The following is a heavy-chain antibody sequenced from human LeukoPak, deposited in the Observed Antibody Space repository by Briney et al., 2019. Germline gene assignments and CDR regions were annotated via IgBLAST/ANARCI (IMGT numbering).Heavy chain of an antibody. D-gene: IGHD3-9*01. CDR3: ARVSVRYCDWSQSNYFDY. J-gene: IGHJ4*02. V-gene: IGHV1-3*01. CDR1: GYTFTSYA. CDR2: INAGNGNT. Sequence: GASVKVSCKASGYTFTSYAMHWVRQAPGQRLEWMGWINAGNGNTKYSQKFQGRVTITRDTSASTAYMELSSLRSEDTAVYYCARVSVRYCDWSQSNYFDYWGQGTLVTVSS.